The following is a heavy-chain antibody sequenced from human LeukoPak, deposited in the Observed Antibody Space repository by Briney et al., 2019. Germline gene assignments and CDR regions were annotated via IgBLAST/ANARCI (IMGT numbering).Heavy chain of an antibody. Sequence: GESLKISCQASGYTFTDYWIGWVRQVPGKGLEWMGIIYPGDSDTRYSPSFQGQVTISADKSISTAYLQWSSLKASDTAMYYCAREPLGRAVGAPYYFDYWGQGTLVTVSS. CDR2: IYPGDSDT. V-gene: IGHV5-51*01. J-gene: IGHJ4*02. D-gene: IGHD1-26*01. CDR1: GYTFTDYW. CDR3: AREPLGRAVGAPYYFDY.